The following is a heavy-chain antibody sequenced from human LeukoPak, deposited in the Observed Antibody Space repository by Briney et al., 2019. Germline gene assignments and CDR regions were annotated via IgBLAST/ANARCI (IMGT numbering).Heavy chain of an antibody. CDR1: GGSFSGYY. V-gene: IGHV4-34*01. Sequence: PSETLSLTCAVYGGSFSGYYWSWIRQPPGKGLEWIGEINHSGSTNYNPSLKSRVTISVDTSKNQFSLKLSSVTAADTAVYYCARMNYGSGRTLDYWGQGTLVTVSS. CDR2: INHSGST. D-gene: IGHD3-10*01. J-gene: IGHJ4*02. CDR3: ARMNYGSGRTLDY.